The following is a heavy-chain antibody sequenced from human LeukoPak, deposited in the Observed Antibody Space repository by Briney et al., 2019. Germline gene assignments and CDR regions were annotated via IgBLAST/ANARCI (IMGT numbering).Heavy chain of an antibody. D-gene: IGHD1-7*01. CDR3: ARPLTGTSWYYFDY. CDR2: INPNSADT. J-gene: IGHJ4*02. Sequence: GASVKVSCKASGYTFTGYYVHWVRQAPGQGLEWMGWINPNSADTSYAQKFRGRVIMTRDTSINTAYVVLSGLKSDDTAVYYCARPLTGTSWYYFDYWGQGTLVTVSS. V-gene: IGHV1-2*02. CDR1: GYTFTGYY.